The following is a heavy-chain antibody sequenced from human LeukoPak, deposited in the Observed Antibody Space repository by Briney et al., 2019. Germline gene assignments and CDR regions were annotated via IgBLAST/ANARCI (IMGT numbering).Heavy chain of an antibody. Sequence: SVKVSCKASGGTFSSYAISWVRQAPGQGLEWMGRIIPILGVANYAQKFQGRVTITADKSTSTAYMELSSLRSEDTAVYYCARAALPEVVQGVINPEFDYWRQGTLVTVSS. CDR3: ARAALPEVVQGVINPEFDY. D-gene: IGHD3-10*01. J-gene: IGHJ4*02. V-gene: IGHV1-69*04. CDR1: GGTFSSYA. CDR2: IIPILGVA.